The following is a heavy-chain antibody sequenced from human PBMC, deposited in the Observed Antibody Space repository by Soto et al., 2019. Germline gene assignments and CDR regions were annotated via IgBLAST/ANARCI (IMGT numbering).Heavy chain of an antibody. CDR3: ARSSGGNFGIIIEGTNGFAP. CDR2: INPHGGST. D-gene: IGHD1-26*01. CDR1: RDTFTSYY. V-gene: IGHV1-46*01. J-gene: IGHJ5*02. Sequence: QLVQSGGEVKQPGASVKVSCKAPRDTFTSYYINWVRQAPGQGLEWMGVINPHGGSTAYAQKFKGRVTLTRATPGSRVNMEVSSLTSEDTAMYYCARSSGGNFGIIIEGTNGFAPWGQGTLVTVSS.